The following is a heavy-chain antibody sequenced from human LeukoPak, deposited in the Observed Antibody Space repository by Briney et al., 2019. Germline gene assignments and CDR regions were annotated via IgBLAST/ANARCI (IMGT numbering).Heavy chain of an antibody. CDR1: DGSVNSYY. V-gene: IGHV4-4*09. CDR2: IHSSGAT. CDR3: ARLGSYSDH. Sequence: SETLSLTCRVSDGSVNSYYWSWIRQPPGKGLEWIGYIHSSGATHYNPSLKSRVTTSLDTSKKQFSLKLSSVTAADTAVYYCARLGSYSDHWGQGTLVTVSS. D-gene: IGHD1-26*01. J-gene: IGHJ5*02.